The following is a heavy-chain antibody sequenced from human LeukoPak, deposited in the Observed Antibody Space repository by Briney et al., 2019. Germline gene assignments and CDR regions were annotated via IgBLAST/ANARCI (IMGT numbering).Heavy chain of an antibody. D-gene: IGHD2-15*01. CDR2: INHSGST. CDR1: GGSFSGYY. J-gene: IGHJ4*02. V-gene: IGHV4-34*01. CDR3: ARHGGYCSGGSCFIKMYYFDN. Sequence: PSETLSLTCAVYGGSFSGYYWSWIRQPPGKGLEWIGEINHSGSTNYNPSLKSRVTISVDTSKNQFSLKLSPVTAADTAVYYCARHGGYCSGGSCFIKMYYFDNWGQGTLVTVSS.